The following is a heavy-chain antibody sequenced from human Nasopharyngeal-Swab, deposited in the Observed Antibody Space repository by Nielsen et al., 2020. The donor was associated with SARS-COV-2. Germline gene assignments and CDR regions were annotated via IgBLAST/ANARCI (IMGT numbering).Heavy chain of an antibody. CDR3: AKRTSYCSSTSCYELNYYYMDV. CDR1: GFTFSSYS. J-gene: IGHJ6*03. D-gene: IGHD2-2*01. CDR2: ISSSSSYI. Sequence: GEPLKISCAASGFTFSSYSMNWVRQAPGKGLEWVSSISSSSSYIYYADSVKGRFTISRDNAKNSLYLQMNSLRAEDTAVYYCAKRTSYCSSTSCYELNYYYMDVWGKGTTVTVSS. V-gene: IGHV3-21*04.